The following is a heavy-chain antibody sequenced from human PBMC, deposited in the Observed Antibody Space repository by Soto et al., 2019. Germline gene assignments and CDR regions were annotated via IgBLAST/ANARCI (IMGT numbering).Heavy chain of an antibody. Sequence: HVGSQRLWCASVTGTFRTYPRSLVHQAHGNGLECVSDIRGSGDHTYYADSVKGRFTISRDNSKSTLYLQMNSLRAEDTAVYYCAKDMVHCTGTRCARDFEKWVRGTLVTVSS. J-gene: IGHJ4*02. CDR2: IRGSGDHT. V-gene: IGHV3-23*01. D-gene: IGHD2-8*02. CDR3: AKDMVHCTGTRCARDFEK. CDR1: TGTFRTYP.